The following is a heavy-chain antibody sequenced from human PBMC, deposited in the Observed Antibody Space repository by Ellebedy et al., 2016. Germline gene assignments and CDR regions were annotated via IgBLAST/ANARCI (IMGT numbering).Heavy chain of an antibody. Sequence: GESLKISCAASGFTFSSYGMHWVRQAPGKGLEWVAVIWYDGSNKYYADSVKGRFTISRDNSKNTLYLQMNSLRAEDTAVYYCARGTTTVSDWGQGTLVTVSS. D-gene: IGHD4-17*01. CDR1: GFTFSSYG. CDR3: ARGTTTVSD. J-gene: IGHJ4*02. V-gene: IGHV3-33*01. CDR2: IWYDGSNK.